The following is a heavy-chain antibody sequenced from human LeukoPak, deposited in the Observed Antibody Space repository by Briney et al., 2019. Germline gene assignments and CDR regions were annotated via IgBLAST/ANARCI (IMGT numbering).Heavy chain of an antibody. CDR3: ARDLYYYDSSGYYLYYFDY. D-gene: IGHD3-22*01. V-gene: IGHV3-21*01. Sequence: RAGGSLRLSCSASGFTFRNFPMHWVRQAPGKGLEWVSSITSSSSYIYYADSVKGRFTISRDNAKNSLFLQMNSLTAEDTAVYYCARDLYYYDSSGYYLYYFDYWGQGTLVTVSS. CDR2: ITSSSSYI. J-gene: IGHJ4*02. CDR1: GFTFRNFP.